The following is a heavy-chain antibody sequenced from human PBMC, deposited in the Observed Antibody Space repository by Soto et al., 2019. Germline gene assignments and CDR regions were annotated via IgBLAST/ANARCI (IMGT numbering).Heavy chain of an antibody. Sequence: PGGSLRLSCAASGFTFSNAWMNWVRQAPGKGLEWVGLIKSKTDGGTIDYPAPVKGRFIISRDDSRNTLYLQMNSLKTEDTAVYYCTTAQPRGPDYWGQGTLVTVYS. D-gene: IGHD5-12*01. CDR3: TTAQPRGPDY. CDR1: GFTFSNAW. CDR2: IKSKTDGGTI. V-gene: IGHV3-15*01. J-gene: IGHJ4*02.